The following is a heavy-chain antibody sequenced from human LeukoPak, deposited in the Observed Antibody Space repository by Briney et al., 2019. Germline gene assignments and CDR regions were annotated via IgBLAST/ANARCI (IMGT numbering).Heavy chain of an antibody. V-gene: IGHV1-69*04. D-gene: IGHD3-10*01. CDR1: GGTFSSYA. Sequence: SVKVSCKASGGTFSSYAISWVRQAPGQGLEWMGRIIPILGIANYAQKFQGRVTITTDESTSTAYMELSSLRSEDTAVYYCARDLGGTGRYYYYYMDVWGKGTTVTVSS. CDR2: IIPILGIA. J-gene: IGHJ6*03. CDR3: ARDLGGTGRYYYYYMDV.